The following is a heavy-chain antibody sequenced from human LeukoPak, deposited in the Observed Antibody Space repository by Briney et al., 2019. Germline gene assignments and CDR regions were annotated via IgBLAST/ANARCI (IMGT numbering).Heavy chain of an antibody. CDR2: TEPGTGSM. V-gene: IGHV3-21*01. CDR1: GLTFSTYS. D-gene: IGHD3-10*01. CDR3: AREYRDAYGYRYFDL. J-gene: IGHJ2*01. Sequence: GGSLRLSCAASGLTFSTYSMNWVRLAPGKGLEWVSSTEPGTGSMFYADPVQGRFTISRGNAHNSLYLQMNSLRVEDTAVYYCAREYRDAYGYRYFDLWGRGTLVTVSS.